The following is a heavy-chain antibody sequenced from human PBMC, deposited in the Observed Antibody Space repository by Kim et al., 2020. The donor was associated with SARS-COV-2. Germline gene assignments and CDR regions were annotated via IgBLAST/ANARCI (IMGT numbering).Heavy chain of an antibody. CDR2: INAGNGNT. Sequence: ASVKVSCKASGYTFTSYAMHWVRQAPGQRLEWMGWINAGNGNTKYSQKFQGRVTITRDTSASTAYMELSSLRSEDTAVYYCAREGVGYCSGGSCQNSYYYYGMDVWGQGTTVTVSS. V-gene: IGHV1-3*01. D-gene: IGHD2-15*01. CDR3: AREGVGYCSGGSCQNSYYYYGMDV. J-gene: IGHJ6*02. CDR1: GYTFTSYA.